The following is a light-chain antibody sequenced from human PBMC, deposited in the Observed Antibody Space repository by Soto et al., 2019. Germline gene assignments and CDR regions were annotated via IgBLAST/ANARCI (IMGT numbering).Light chain of an antibody. V-gene: IGKV3-15*01. CDR3: QHYNSWPRT. CDR2: GAS. J-gene: IGKJ1*01. CDR1: QSVSSN. Sequence: EMVMTQSPAILSVSPGERATLSCRASQSVSSNLAWYQQKPGQAPRLLIYGASTRATGVPARFSGSGSGTEFTLTISSLQSEDFAVYHCQHYNSWPRTFGQGTQVESK.